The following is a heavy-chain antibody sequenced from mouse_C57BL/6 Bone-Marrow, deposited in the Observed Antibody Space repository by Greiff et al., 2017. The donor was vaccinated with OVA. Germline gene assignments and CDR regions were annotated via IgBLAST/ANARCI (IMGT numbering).Heavy chain of an antibody. J-gene: IGHJ2*01. CDR2: IDPSDSYT. CDR1: GYTFTSYW. Sequence: VQLQQPGAELVRPGTSVKLSCKASGYTFTSYWMHWVKQRPGQGLEWIGVIDPSDSYTNYNQKFKGKATLTVDTSSSTAYMQLSSLTSEDSAVYYWARGGGFDYWGQGTTLTVSS. CDR3: ARGGGFDY. V-gene: IGHV1-59*01.